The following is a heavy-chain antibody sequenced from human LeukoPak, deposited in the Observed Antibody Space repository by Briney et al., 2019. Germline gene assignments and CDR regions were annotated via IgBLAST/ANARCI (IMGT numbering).Heavy chain of an antibody. V-gene: IGHV4-4*02. CDR1: GGSISSGNW. Sequence: PSETLSLTCAVSGGSISSGNWWNWVRQPPGKGLEWIGEIYHSGSTNYNPSLKSRVTISVDKSKNQFSLKLSSVTAADTAVYYCARDATVGHSGGILDYWGQGALVTVSS. CDR3: ARDATVGHSGGILDY. CDR2: IYHSGST. D-gene: IGHD4-23*01. J-gene: IGHJ4*02.